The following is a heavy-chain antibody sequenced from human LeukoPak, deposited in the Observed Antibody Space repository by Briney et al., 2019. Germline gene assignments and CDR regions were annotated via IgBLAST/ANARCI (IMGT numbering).Heavy chain of an antibody. V-gene: IGHV4-34*01. CDR3: ARGEDGTGDYRPTYFDS. CDR2: INHGGGT. J-gene: IGHJ4*02. CDR1: GGSFSDYF. Sequence: SETLSLTCAVYGGSFSDYFWNWIRQHPGKGLEWIGEINHGGGTRYNPSLKSRATISVDTSKKQFSLNLTSVTAAATAVYYCARGEDGTGDYRPTYFDSWGQGTLVTVSS. D-gene: IGHD4-17*01.